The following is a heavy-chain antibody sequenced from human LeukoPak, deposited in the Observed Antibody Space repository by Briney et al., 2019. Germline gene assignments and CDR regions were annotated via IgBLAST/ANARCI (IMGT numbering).Heavy chain of an antibody. Sequence: GGSLRLSCAASGFTFSSYAMHWARQAPGKGLEWVAVISYDGSNKYYADSVKGRFTISRDNSKNTLYLQMNSLRAEDTAVYYCARDFYSSSWYGPFDYWGQGTLVTVSS. CDR3: ARDFYSSSWYGPFDY. V-gene: IGHV3-30-3*01. CDR1: GFTFSSYA. CDR2: ISYDGSNK. D-gene: IGHD6-13*01. J-gene: IGHJ4*02.